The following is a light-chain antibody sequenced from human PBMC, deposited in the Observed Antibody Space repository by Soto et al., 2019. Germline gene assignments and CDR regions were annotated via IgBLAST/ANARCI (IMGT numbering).Light chain of an antibody. CDR3: SSYSSSSTRLL. J-gene: IGLJ2*01. Sequence: QSALTPPASVSGSPGQSITISCTGTSRDIGTYNYVSWYQHPPGKVPKLMISDVSHRPSGVSNRLSGSKSGNTASLTISGLQAEDEADYYCSSYSSSSTRLLFGGGTKLTVL. CDR2: DVS. V-gene: IGLV2-14*01. CDR1: SRDIGTYNY.